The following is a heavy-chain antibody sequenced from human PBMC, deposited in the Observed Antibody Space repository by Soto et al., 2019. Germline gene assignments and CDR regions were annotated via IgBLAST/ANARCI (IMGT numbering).Heavy chain of an antibody. CDR1: GYTFSNYG. D-gene: IGHD4-17*01. CDR2: ISTHNDNT. V-gene: IGHV1-18*04. Sequence: QVQLVQSGAEVKKPGASVKVSCKSSGYTFSNYGISWGRLAPGHGLEWMGWISTHNDNTHYAQKFQGRVTVTTDTSTSTAYMELRSLTSDDTAVYFCARDGYGDYPLDYWGQGTPVTVSS. CDR3: ARDGYGDYPLDY. J-gene: IGHJ4*02.